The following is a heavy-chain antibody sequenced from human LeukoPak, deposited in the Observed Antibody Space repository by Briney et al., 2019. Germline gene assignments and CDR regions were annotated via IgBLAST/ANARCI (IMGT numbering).Heavy chain of an antibody. CDR3: ARVSPPATAPRTYFDY. J-gene: IGHJ4*02. CDR1: GGSISSYY. CDR2: IYYSGST. V-gene: IGHV4-59*01. Sequence: PSETLSLTCTVSGGSISSYYWSWIRQPPGKGLEWIGYIYYSGSTNYNPSLKSRVTISVDTSKNQFSLKLSSVTAADTAVYYCARVSPPATAPRTYFDYWGQGTLVTVSS. D-gene: IGHD2-21*02.